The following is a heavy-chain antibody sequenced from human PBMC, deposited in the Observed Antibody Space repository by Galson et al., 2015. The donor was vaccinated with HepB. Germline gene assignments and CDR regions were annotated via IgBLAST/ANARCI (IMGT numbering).Heavy chain of an antibody. CDR2: ISWNSGSI. Sequence: SLRLSCAASGFTFDDYAMHWVRQAPGKGLEWVSGISWNSGSIGYADSVKGRFTISRDNAKNSLYLQMNSLRAEDTALYYCAKDNKGSSGWGYYFDYWGQGTLVTVSS. D-gene: IGHD6-19*01. J-gene: IGHJ4*02. CDR3: AKDNKGSSGWGYYFDY. CDR1: GFTFDDYA. V-gene: IGHV3-9*01.